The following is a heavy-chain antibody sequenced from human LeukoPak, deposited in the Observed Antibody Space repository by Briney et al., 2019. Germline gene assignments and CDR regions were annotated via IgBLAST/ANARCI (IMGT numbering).Heavy chain of an antibody. D-gene: IGHD6-19*01. CDR3: AKAYPSSAWYGYFDY. CDR2: ISYWGSNK. CDR1: GFTFSSYG. J-gene: IGHJ4*02. Sequence: PGNSLRLPCAASGFTFSSYGMHWVRQAPGKGLEGVAVISYWGSNKYYADSVKGRFTTSRDNSTHTLSLEMTALRAEDTAVYYCAKAYPSSAWYGYFDYWGQGTLVTVSS. V-gene: IGHV3-30*18.